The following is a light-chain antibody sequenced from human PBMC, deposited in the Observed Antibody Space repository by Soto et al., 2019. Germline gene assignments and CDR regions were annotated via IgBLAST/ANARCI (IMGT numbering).Light chain of an antibody. CDR1: ASDVGGYNS. V-gene: IGLV2-14*01. CDR3: SSYSGSTTLGVV. Sequence: HSALTQPASVSGSPGQSITISCTGTASDVGGYNSVSWYQQLPGKAPKFMIYDVSNRPSGVSSRFSGSKSGSTASLTISGLQAEDEADYYCSSYSGSTTLGVVFGGGTKLTVL. J-gene: IGLJ2*01. CDR2: DVS.